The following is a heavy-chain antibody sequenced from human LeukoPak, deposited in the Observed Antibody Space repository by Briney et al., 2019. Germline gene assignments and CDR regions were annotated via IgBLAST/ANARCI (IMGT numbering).Heavy chain of an antibody. CDR2: IDTTTGNP. Sequence: GASVKVSCKASGYPFSAHFLNWVRQAPGQGLEWMGNIDTTTGNPRYAQDFTGRFVFSLDTSVSTAYLQISSLKAEDTAVYYCATDLKKGDSGCFDYWGQGTLVTVSS. V-gene: IGHV7-4-1*02. J-gene: IGHJ4*02. CDR3: ATDLKKGDSGCFDY. D-gene: IGHD6-19*01. CDR1: GYPFSAHF.